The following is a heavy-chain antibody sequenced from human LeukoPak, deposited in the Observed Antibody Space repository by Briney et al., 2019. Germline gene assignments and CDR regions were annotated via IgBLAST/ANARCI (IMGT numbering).Heavy chain of an antibody. V-gene: IGHV3-30*03. CDR2: ISNDGSRK. J-gene: IGHJ4*02. CDR3: ARDRAWNYFDY. D-gene: IGHD3-3*01. CDR1: GFSVSNNY. Sequence: GGSLRLSCVVSGFSVSNNYIIWVRQAPGKGLEWVAIISNDGSRKYYAHSVEGRFTISRDNSKNTLYLQMDSLRAEDTAVYYCARDRAWNYFDYWGQGTLVTVSS.